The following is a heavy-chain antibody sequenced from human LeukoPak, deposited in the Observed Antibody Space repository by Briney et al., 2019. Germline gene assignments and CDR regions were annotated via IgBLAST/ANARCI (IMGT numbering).Heavy chain of an antibody. D-gene: IGHD6-13*01. Sequence: SESLSLTCTVSGGSLSSHYLSWIRQPPGKGLEWVGYIYYSGTTNYNPSLKSRVTISVDTSKNQFSLKLSSGTAADTAVYYCARGVYIAAAQYGYWGQGTLVTVSS. CDR1: GGSLSSHY. CDR2: IYYSGTT. V-gene: IGHV4-59*11. CDR3: ARGVYIAAAQYGY. J-gene: IGHJ4*02.